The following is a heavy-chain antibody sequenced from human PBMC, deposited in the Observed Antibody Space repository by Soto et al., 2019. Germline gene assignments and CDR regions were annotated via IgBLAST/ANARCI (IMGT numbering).Heavy chain of an antibody. V-gene: IGHV3-33*01. CDR1: GFTFSDYG. D-gene: IGHD3-10*01. CDR2: IWYDGSDK. J-gene: IGHJ5*02. Sequence: QVQLVESGGGVVQPGRSLRLSCAASGFTFSDYGMHWVRQAPGKGLEWVAVIWYDGSDKEYADSVKGRFTISRDNSRNTLFLQMNSLRTEDTAVYYCARESGRLRNPWGNWFDPWGQGTLVTVSS. CDR3: ARESGRLRNPWGNWFDP.